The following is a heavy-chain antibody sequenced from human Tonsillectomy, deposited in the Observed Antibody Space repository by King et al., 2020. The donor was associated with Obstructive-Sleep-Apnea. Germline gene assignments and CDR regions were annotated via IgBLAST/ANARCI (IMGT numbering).Heavy chain of an antibody. V-gene: IGHV4-31*11. CDR3: ARGFGYSYGSPYFDY. D-gene: IGHD5-18*01. CDR2: IYYRGTT. J-gene: IGHJ4*02. CDR1: GDSISIGAFY. Sequence: QLQESGPGLVKPSETLSLTCAVAGDSISIGAFYWTWIRQYPGKGLDWIGYIYYRGTTTYNPSLRSRLTMSIDNSNNLFSLTLTSVTAAETALYYCARGFGYSYGSPYFDYWGQGIVVTVSS.